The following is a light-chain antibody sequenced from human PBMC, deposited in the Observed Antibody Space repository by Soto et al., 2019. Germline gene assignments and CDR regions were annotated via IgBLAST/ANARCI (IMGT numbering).Light chain of an antibody. CDR3: QQAYSFPLT. J-gene: IGKJ4*01. CDR1: QSIRYW. V-gene: IGKV1-12*01. Sequence: DIQMTQSPSSVSASVGDRVTITCRASQSIRYWLAWYQQKPGKAPKMLIKGASSLQTGVPSRFSGSGSGTDFTLTIVSLQPEDIATYYCQQAYSFPLTLGGGTKVEI. CDR2: GAS.